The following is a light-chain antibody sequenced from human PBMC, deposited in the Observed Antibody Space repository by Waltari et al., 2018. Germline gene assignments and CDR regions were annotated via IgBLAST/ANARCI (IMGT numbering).Light chain of an antibody. CDR2: WAS. Sequence: DIVMTQSPDSLAVSLGERATINCKSSRSVFHTNNKNYLAWYQQKPGQPPKLLIYWASTRESGVPDRFSGSGSGTDFTLAISSLQAEDVAVYYCQQYYSAPNTFGQGTKLEIK. J-gene: IGKJ2*01. CDR3: QQYYSAPNT. CDR1: RSVFHTNNKNY. V-gene: IGKV4-1*01.